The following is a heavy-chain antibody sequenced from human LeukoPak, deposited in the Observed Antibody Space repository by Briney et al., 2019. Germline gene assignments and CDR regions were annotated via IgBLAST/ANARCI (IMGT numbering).Heavy chain of an antibody. J-gene: IGHJ4*02. D-gene: IGHD7-27*01. Sequence: SETLSLTCAVYGGPFSGYYWNWIRQPPGKGLEWIGQINHNGYTNYNPSLESRVTISVDTSKNQFSLKVYSLTAADTAVYFCARAGTGDRSAVFDYWGQEILVTVSS. V-gene: IGHV4-34*01. CDR1: GGPFSGYY. CDR2: INHNGYT. CDR3: ARAGTGDRSAVFDY.